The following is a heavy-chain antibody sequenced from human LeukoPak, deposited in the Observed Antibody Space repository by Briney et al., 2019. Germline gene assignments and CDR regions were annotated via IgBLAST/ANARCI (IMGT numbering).Heavy chain of an antibody. V-gene: IGHV1-18*01. J-gene: IGHJ5*02. Sequence: ISXXXXAPGQGLEGMGWISAYNGNTNYAQKLQGRVTMTTDTSTSTAYMELRSLRSDDTAVYYCARGGGNYDFWSGYLNWFDPWGQGTLVTVSP. CDR3: ARGGGNYDFWSGYLNWFDP. CDR2: ISAYNGNT. D-gene: IGHD3-3*01.